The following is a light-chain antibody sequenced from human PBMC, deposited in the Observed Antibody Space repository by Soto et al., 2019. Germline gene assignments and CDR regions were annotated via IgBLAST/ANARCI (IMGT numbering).Light chain of an antibody. J-gene: IGKJ1*01. V-gene: IGKV1-5*01. Sequence: DIQMTQCQYTLSASVGDRVTITCRASQRISTWLAWYQQKPGKVPKLLISDASTLDSGVPSRFRGSGFGTEFTLTINSLQPDDFATYYCQHYDRYSGTFGQGTKVDIK. CDR1: QRISTW. CDR3: QHYDRYSGT. CDR2: DAS.